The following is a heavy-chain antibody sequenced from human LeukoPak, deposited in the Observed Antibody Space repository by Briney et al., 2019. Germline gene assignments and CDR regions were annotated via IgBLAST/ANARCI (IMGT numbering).Heavy chain of an antibody. V-gene: IGHV3-74*01. CDR3: ARDPVSYCSGGSCYSAGWFDP. Sequence: GGSLRLSCAASGFTFSSYWMHWVRQAPGKGLVWVSRINSDGSSTSYADSVNGRFTISRDNAKNTLYLQMNSLRAEDTAVYYCARDPVSYCSGGSCYSAGWFDPWGQGTLVTVSS. CDR1: GFTFSSYW. D-gene: IGHD2-15*01. J-gene: IGHJ5*02. CDR2: INSDGSST.